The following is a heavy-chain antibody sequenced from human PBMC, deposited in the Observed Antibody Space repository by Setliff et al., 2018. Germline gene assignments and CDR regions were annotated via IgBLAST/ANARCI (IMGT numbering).Heavy chain of an antibody. J-gene: IGHJ6*03. D-gene: IGHD4-17*01. CDR2: IYTSGST. V-gene: IGHV4-4*07. Sequence: PSETLSLTCTVSGDSINNFYRTWIRQPAGKGLEWIGRIYTSGSTNYNPSLKSRVTMSVDTSKNQFSLKLSSVTAADTAVYYCARSTVTTDYYYYYMDVWGKGTTVTVSS. CDR1: GDSINNFY. CDR3: ARSTVTTDYYYYYMDV.